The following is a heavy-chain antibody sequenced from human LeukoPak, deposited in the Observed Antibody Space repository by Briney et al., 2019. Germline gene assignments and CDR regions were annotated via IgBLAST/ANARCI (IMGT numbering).Heavy chain of an antibody. CDR1: GFTFSSYA. Sequence: GGSLRLSCAASGFTFSSYAMSWVRQAPGKGLGWVSAISGSGGSTYYADSVKGRFTISRDNSKNTLYLQMNSLRAEDTAVYYCATGDDSNYFDYWGQGTLVTVSS. CDR3: ATGDDSNYFDY. CDR2: ISGSGGST. V-gene: IGHV3-23*01. J-gene: IGHJ4*02. D-gene: IGHD3-9*01.